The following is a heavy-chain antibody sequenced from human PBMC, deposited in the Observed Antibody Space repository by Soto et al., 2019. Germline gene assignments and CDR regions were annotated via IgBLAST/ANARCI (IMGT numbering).Heavy chain of an antibody. D-gene: IGHD2-2*01. CDR3: ARGVVPAAGAAPHYFHYVWTS. CDR1: GDTFKKFA. V-gene: IGHV1-69*06. CDR2: IIPMFGTT. J-gene: IGHJ6*02. Sequence: QVQLVQSGPEVKKPGSSVKVSCKTSGDTFKKFAISWVRQAPGQGPEWMGGIIPMFGTTKYTQKFRGRVTFTADKSTGTAYMELTSLMSEDTATYFCARGVVPAAGAAPHYFHYVWTSGAKGPRSPPP.